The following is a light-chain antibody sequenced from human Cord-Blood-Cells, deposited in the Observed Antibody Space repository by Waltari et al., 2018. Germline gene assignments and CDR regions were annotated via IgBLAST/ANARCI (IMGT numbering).Light chain of an antibody. CDR3: SSYTSSSTVV. J-gene: IGLJ2*01. V-gene: IGLV2-14*01. CDR1: SSAVGGYNS. CDR2: DVS. Sequence: QSALTQPASVSGPPGQSTTIPCTGTSSAVGGYNSVSWYQQHPGNAPKLMIYDVSNRPSGVSNRFSGSKSGNTASLTISGLQAEDEADYYCSSYTSSSTVVFGGGTKLTVL.